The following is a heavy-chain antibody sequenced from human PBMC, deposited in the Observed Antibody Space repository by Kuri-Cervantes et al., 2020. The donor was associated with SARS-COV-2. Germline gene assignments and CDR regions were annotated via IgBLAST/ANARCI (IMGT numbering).Heavy chain of an antibody. CDR2: IYGNDDK. CDR3: ASIAARRVSYYYYGMDV. CDR1: GFSLTTSGVG. V-gene: IGHV2-5*01. J-gene: IGHJ6*02. D-gene: IGHD6-6*01. Sequence: SGPTQAKPTQPLTLTCTFSGFSLTTSGVGVGWIRQPPGKSLEWLALIYGNDDKSYSPSLQSRLTITKVTSKNQVVITMTNMDPVDTATYYCASIAARRVSYYYYGMDVWGQGTTVTVSS.